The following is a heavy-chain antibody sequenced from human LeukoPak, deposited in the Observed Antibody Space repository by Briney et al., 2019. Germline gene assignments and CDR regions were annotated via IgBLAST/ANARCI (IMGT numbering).Heavy chain of an antibody. Sequence: SETLSLTCTVSGYSISSGYYWGWIRQPPGKGLEWIGSIYHSGSTYYNPSLKSRVTISVDTSKNQFSLKLSSVTAADTAVYYCARNPQWELPYNWFDPWGQGTLVTVPS. CDR2: IYHSGST. D-gene: IGHD1-26*01. J-gene: IGHJ5*02. V-gene: IGHV4-38-2*02. CDR1: GYSISSGYY. CDR3: ARNPQWELPYNWFDP.